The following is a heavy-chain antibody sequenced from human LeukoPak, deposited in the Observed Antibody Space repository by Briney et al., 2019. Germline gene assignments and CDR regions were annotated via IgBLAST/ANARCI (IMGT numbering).Heavy chain of an antibody. CDR1: GFDFSSNW. Sequence: GGSLRLSCAASGFDFSSNWMHWVRHAPGQGLVWVSRIKGDGISTNYADSVKGRFTISRDIAKNTLYLQMYSLRAEDTGVYYCAKDHYWSIDYWGRGTLVTVSS. CDR2: IKGDGIST. D-gene: IGHD3-3*01. V-gene: IGHV3-74*01. CDR3: AKDHYWSIDY. J-gene: IGHJ4*02.